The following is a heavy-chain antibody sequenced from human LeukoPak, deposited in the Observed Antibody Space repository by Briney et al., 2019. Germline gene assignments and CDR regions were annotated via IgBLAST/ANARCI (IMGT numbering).Heavy chain of an antibody. Sequence: SETLSLTCTVSGGSISSSNYYWVWILQPPGKGLEWIGSVFYSGSTYYTPSPKSRVTISVDTSKSMFSLKLSSVTAADTAVYYCARHQDSSSGWYYFDYWGQGTLVTVSS. J-gene: IGHJ4*02. CDR2: VFYSGST. CDR3: ARHQDSSSGWYYFDY. D-gene: IGHD6-19*01. CDR1: GGSISSSNYY. V-gene: IGHV4-39*01.